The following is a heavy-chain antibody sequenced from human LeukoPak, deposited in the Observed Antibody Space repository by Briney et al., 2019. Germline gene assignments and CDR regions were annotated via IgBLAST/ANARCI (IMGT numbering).Heavy chain of an antibody. J-gene: IGHJ4*02. V-gene: IGHV3-23*01. CDR2: IRPSGDFT. D-gene: IGHD6-19*01. Sequence: PGGSLRLSCAASGFTFSSHSMTWVRQAPGTGLDWVSTIRPSGDFTFYAESVKGRFTVCRDNSRNTLYLQMNTLRAKDTAVYNCSAQPEAVAGGMHYWGQGALVTVSS. CDR1: GFTFSSHS. CDR3: SAQPEAVAGGMHY.